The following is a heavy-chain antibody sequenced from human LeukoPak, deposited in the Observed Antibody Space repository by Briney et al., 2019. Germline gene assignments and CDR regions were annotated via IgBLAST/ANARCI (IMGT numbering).Heavy chain of an antibody. J-gene: IGHJ4*02. CDR1: GGSISSGSYC. Sequence: SQTLSLTCTVSGGSISSGSYCWSWIRQPAGKGLEWIGHIHTSGSTNYNPSLKSRVTISVDTSKNQFSLKLSSVTAADTAVYYCARVTFGGVSIPFDYWGQGTLVTVSS. CDR3: ARVTFGGVSIPFDY. D-gene: IGHD3-16*01. V-gene: IGHV4-61*09. CDR2: IHTSGST.